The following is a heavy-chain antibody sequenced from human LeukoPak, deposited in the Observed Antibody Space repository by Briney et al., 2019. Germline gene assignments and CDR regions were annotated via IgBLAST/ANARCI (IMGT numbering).Heavy chain of an antibody. D-gene: IGHD4-17*01. Sequence: ASVKISCKASGYTFTNYYIHWVRQAPGQGLEWMGLISPSGGGIIYAQRFQGRVTMTRDTSTSTVYMDLNSLRSEDTAVYYCARSSITVTHEIDRWGQGTLVTVSS. CDR1: GYTFTNYY. V-gene: IGHV1-46*01. CDR3: ARSSITVTHEIDR. CDR2: ISPSGGGI. J-gene: IGHJ4*02.